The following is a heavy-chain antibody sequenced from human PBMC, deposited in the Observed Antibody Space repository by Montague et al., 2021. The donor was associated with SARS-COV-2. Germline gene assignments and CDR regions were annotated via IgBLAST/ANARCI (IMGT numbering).Heavy chain of an antibody. D-gene: IGHD3-3*01. CDR2: ISSSSSYI. Sequence: SLRLSCXASGFTFSSYSMNWVRQAPGKGLEWVSSISSSSSYIYYXDSVKGRFTISRDNAKNSLYLQMNSLRAEDTAVYYCARGYNFWSGGYYYYYGMDVWGQGTTVTVSS. CDR1: GFTFSSYS. J-gene: IGHJ6*02. CDR3: ARGYNFWSGGYYYYYGMDV. V-gene: IGHV3-21*01.